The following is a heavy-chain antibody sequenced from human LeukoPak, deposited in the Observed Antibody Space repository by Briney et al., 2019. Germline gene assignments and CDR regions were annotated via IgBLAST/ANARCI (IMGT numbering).Heavy chain of an antibody. D-gene: IGHD1-26*01. Sequence: ASVKVSCKASRYTFTSYAMHWVRQAPGQGLEWMGWINAGNGNTKYSQEFQGRVTITRDTSASTAYMELSSLRSEDTAVYYCAADRYSGSYPTSAFDIWGQGTMVTVSS. CDR2: INAGNGNT. V-gene: IGHV1-3*03. J-gene: IGHJ3*02. CDR1: RYTFTSYA. CDR3: AADRYSGSYPTSAFDI.